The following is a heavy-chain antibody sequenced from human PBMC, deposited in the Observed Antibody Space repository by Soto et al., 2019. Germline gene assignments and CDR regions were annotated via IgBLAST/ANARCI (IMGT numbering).Heavy chain of an antibody. J-gene: IGHJ4*02. CDR2: ISGRGGGT. Sequence: GGSLRLSCAASGFTFSIYAISWVRQAPGKGLEWVSGISGRGGGTYYADSVKGRFTISRADSRNTLYLQMKSLRAEDTAVYYCAKDGGRDGYNNYYFDYWGQGTLVTVSS. CDR1: GFTFSIYA. D-gene: IGHD5-12*01. CDR3: AKDGGRDGYNNYYFDY. V-gene: IGHV3-23*01.